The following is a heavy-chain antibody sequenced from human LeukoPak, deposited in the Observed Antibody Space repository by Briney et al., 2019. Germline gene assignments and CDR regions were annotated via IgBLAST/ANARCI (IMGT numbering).Heavy chain of an antibody. J-gene: IGHJ4*02. CDR3: AAGSPTPFDY. Sequence: SEALSLICAVYGGSFSGYYWSWIRQPPGKGLEWIGEINHSGSTNYNPSLKSRVTISVDTSKNQFSLKLSSVTAADTAVYYCAAGSPTPFDYWGQGTLVTVSS. D-gene: IGHD3-10*01. CDR2: INHSGST. V-gene: IGHV4-34*01. CDR1: GGSFSGYY.